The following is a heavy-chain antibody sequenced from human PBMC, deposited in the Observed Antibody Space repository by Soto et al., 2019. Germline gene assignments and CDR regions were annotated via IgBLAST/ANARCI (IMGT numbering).Heavy chain of an antibody. Sequence: GGSLRVTCAASGSTFSWYYMHLVRQAPGRGPEWVATVSYEGNYKYYADSVKGRFTISRDNSKTTLYLQMDSLRAEDTAGEYGAIRNWHYYSSAMYVWGPGTTVTVSS. V-gene: IGHV3-30*03. CDR2: VSYEGNYK. D-gene: IGHD1-1*01. J-gene: IGHJ6*02. CDR1: GSTFSWYY. CDR3: AIRNWHYYSSAMYV.